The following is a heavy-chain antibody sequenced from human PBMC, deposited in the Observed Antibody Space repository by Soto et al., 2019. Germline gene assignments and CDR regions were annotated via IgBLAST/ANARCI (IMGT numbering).Heavy chain of an antibody. CDR3: ARGRRTAVTIDY. J-gene: IGHJ4*02. D-gene: IGHD4-17*01. CDR1: GCSISSGGYS. CDR2: IYHSGST. V-gene: IGHV4-30-2*01. Sequence: SETLSLTCTVSGCSISSGGYSWTWIRQPPGKGLEWIGYIYHSGSTYYNPSLKSRVTISVDRSKNQFSLKLSSVTAADTAVYYCARGRRTAVTIDYWGQGTLVTVSS.